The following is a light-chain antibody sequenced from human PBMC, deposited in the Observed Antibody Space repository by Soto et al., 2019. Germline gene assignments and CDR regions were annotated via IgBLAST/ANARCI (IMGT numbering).Light chain of an antibody. CDR2: AAS. J-gene: IGKJ1*01. Sequence: AIRMTQSPSSLSASIGDRVTITCRASQGISDFLAWYQQKPGGAPNLLIYAASTLQSGVPSRFSGSGSGTEFTLTISSLQPDDFATYYCQQYNTYPWTFGQGTKVDIK. CDR1: QGISDF. V-gene: IGKV1-8*01. CDR3: QQYNTYPWT.